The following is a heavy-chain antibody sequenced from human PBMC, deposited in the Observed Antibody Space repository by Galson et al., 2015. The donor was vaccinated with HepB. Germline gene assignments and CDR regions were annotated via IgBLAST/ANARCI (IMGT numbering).Heavy chain of an antibody. J-gene: IGHJ4*02. D-gene: IGHD1-14*01. CDR3: TTRYHYTDY. CDR2: IKSRIDGGTT. CDR1: GLYFPDVW. V-gene: IGHV3-15*01. Sequence: SLRLSCAVSGLYFPDVWMTWVRQAPGKGLEWVGRIKSRIDGGTTDLAAAVKGRFTMSRDDSKTTVYLHMNSLKTEDTAGYYCTTRYHYTDYWGQGTLVTVSS.